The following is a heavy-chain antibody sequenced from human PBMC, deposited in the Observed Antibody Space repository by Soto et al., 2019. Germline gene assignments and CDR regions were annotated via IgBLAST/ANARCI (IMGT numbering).Heavy chain of an antibody. J-gene: IGHJ3*02. Sequence: QVQLQESGPGLVKPSETLSLTCTVSGGSVSSGSYYWSWIRQPPGKGPEWIGYIYYSGSTNYNPPLKSRVTISVDTSKNQFSLKLSSVTAADTAVYYCARGSGPNDAFDIWGQGTMVTVSS. CDR1: GGSVSSGSYY. V-gene: IGHV4-61*01. CDR2: IYYSGST. CDR3: ARGSGPNDAFDI. D-gene: IGHD2-15*01.